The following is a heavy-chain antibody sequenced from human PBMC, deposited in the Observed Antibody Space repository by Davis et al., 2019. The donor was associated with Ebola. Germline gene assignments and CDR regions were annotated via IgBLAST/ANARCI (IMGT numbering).Heavy chain of an antibody. V-gene: IGHV4-34*01. D-gene: IGHD3-10*01. CDR1: GGSFSGYY. J-gene: IGHJ6*02. CDR2: INHSGST. Sequence: GSLRLSCAVYGGSFSGYYWSWIRQPPGKGLEWIGEINHSGSTNYNPSLKSRVTISVDTSKNQFSLKLSSVTAADTAVYYCARSGVLLWFGETGSYGMDVWGQGTTVTVSS. CDR3: ARSGVLLWFGETGSYGMDV.